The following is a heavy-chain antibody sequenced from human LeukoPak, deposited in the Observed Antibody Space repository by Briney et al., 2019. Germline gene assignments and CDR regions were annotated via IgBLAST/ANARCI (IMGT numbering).Heavy chain of an antibody. V-gene: IGHV3-33*01. CDR1: GFTFSSHG. CDR2: IWYDGSNK. J-gene: IGHJ3*02. Sequence: GGSLRLSCAASGFTFSSHGMHWVRQAPGKGLEWVAVIWYDGSNKYYADSVKGRFTISRDNSKNTLYLQTNSLRAEDTAVYYCAREVRVLFDIWGQGTMVTVSS. CDR3: AREVRVLFDI. D-gene: IGHD2-2*01.